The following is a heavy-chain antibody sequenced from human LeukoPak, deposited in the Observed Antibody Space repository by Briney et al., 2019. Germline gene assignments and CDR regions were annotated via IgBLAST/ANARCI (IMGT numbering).Heavy chain of an antibody. D-gene: IGHD2-2*01. V-gene: IGHV3-53*01. Sequence: GGSLRLSCVVSGLTPRRKYMNWVRQAPGKRLEWVSGIYDDTNTFYAASVKGRFTISRDNSKNTLYLQMNRLRAEDTAVYYCAKRRSAAADYSLDYWGQGTLVTVSS. CDR2: IYDDTNT. CDR1: GLTPRRKY. J-gene: IGHJ4*02. CDR3: AKRRSAAADYSLDY.